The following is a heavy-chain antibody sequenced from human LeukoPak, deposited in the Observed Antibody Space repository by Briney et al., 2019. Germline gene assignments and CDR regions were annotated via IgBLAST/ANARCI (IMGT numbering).Heavy chain of an antibody. D-gene: IGHD6-6*01. CDR2: IYHSGST. V-gene: IGHV4-4*02. CDR1: GGSISSSNW. CDR3: ARAASSSSWFWFDP. Sequence: SGTLSLTCAVSGGSISSSNWWSWVRQPPGKGLEWIGEIYHSGSTNYNPSLKSRVTISVDTSKNQFSLKLSSVTAADTAVYYCARAASSSSWFWFDPWGQGTLVTVSS. J-gene: IGHJ5*02.